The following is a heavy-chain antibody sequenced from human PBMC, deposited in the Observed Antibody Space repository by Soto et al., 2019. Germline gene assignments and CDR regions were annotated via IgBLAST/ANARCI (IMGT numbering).Heavy chain of an antibody. CDR3: ARHVVQQLSYGMAV. CDR1: GGSISSSSYY. Sequence: SETLSLTCTVTGGSISSSSYYWGWIRQPPGKGLEWIGSIYYSGSTYYNPSLKSRVTISVDTSKNQYSLMLSSVTASDLSVYYCARHVVQQLSYGMAVWRQGTMLTVAS. V-gene: IGHV4-39*01. D-gene: IGHD6-13*01. CDR2: IYYSGST. J-gene: IGHJ6*02.